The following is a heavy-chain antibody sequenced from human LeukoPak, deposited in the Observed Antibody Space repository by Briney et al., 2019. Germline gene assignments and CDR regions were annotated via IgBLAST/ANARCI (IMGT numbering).Heavy chain of an antibody. J-gene: IGHJ4*02. V-gene: IGHV1-2*02. D-gene: IGHD5-24*01. Sequence: GASVKVSCKASGYTFTSYYIHWVRQAPGQGLEWMGWINPTSGGTKSAQKFEGRVTMTRDTSVSTAYMELNSLRSDDTAVYYCGREDGYNYLGYWGQGTLVTVSS. CDR3: GREDGYNYLGY. CDR2: INPTSGGT. CDR1: GYTFTSYY.